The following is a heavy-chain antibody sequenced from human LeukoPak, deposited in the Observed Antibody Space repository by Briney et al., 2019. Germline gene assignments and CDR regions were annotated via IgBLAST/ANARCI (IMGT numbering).Heavy chain of an antibody. D-gene: IGHD5-18*01. CDR3: ARLPLTARRHFDF. CDR2: IKEDGSEK. J-gene: IGHJ4*02. CDR1: GFTFSAYW. V-gene: IGHV3-7*05. Sequence: PGGSLRLSCAASGFTFSAYWMSWVRQTPGKGLEWVANIKEDGSEKYYVDYVKGRFIISRDNAKNSLYVQMNSLRAEDTAVYYCARLPLTARRHFDFWGQGTLVTVSS.